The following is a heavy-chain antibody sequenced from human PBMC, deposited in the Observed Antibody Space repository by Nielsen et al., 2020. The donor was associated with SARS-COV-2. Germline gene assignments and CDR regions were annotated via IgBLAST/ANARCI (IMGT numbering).Heavy chain of an antibody. Sequence: WIRQPPGKGLEWVSGINWNGGSTGYADSVKGRFTISRDNAKNSLYLQMNSLRAEDTAVYYCARGYYYGSGSYYNNPKYDYWGQGTLVTVSS. CDR3: ARGYYYGSGSYYNNPKYDY. V-gene: IGHV3-20*03. J-gene: IGHJ4*02. D-gene: IGHD3-10*01. CDR2: INWNGGST.